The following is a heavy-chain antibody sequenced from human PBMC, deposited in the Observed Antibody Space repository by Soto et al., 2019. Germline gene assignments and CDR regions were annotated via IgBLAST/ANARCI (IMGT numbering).Heavy chain of an antibody. J-gene: IGHJ4*02. Sequence: LSLTCTVSGGSISSYYWSWIRQPPGKGLEWIGYIYYSGSTNYNPSLKSRVTMSVDTSKNQFSLKLSSVTAADTAVYYCAREKNGGSLYWGQGTLVTVSS. V-gene: IGHV4-59*01. D-gene: IGHD2-8*01. CDR3: AREKNGGSLY. CDR1: GGSISSYY. CDR2: IYYSGST.